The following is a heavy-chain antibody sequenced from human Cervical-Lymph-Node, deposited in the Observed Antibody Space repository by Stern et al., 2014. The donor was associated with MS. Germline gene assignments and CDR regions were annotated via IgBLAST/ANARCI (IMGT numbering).Heavy chain of an antibody. V-gene: IGHV3-30*18. J-gene: IGHJ4*02. CDR3: SKQGL. CDR2: ISYDGTKK. CDR1: GFNFSNSG. Sequence: VQLEESGGGVVRPGRSLRISCEGSGFNFSNSGIHWVRQAPGKGLVWGAVISYDGTKKYYADSVKGRFTISRDNSKNTMYLQMNNVTGDDAAVYFCSKQGLWGQGTLVTVSS.